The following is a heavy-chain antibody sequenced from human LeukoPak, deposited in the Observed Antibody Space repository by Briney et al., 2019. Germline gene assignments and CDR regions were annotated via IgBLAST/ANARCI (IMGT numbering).Heavy chain of an antibody. J-gene: IGHJ4*02. CDR3: ATSIPLIVVVPAAMLPYYFDY. CDR1: GFTFSIYA. CDR2: FSGSTSRT. V-gene: IGHV3-23*01. Sequence: AGGSLRLSCAASGFTFSIYAMTWVRQAPGKGPEWIATFSGSTSRTYYADSVKGRFTISRDNSKNTLYLQMNSLRAEDTAVYYCATSIPLIVVVPAAMLPYYFDYWGQGTLVTVSS. D-gene: IGHD2-2*01.